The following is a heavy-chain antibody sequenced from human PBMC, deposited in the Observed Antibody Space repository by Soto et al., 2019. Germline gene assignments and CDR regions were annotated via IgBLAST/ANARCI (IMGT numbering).Heavy chain of an antibody. J-gene: IGHJ4*02. D-gene: IGHD6-6*01. CDR2: IHYSGST. V-gene: IGHV4-59*01. Sequence: SETLSLTCTVSGDSISSYHWNWIRQPPGKPLEWIGFIHYSGSTDYSASLKSRVTISVDTSKNQVSLKLTSVTAADTAVYYCARAGRSSSKTVFDYWGQGTLVTVSS. CDR1: GDSISSYH. CDR3: ARAGRSSSKTVFDY.